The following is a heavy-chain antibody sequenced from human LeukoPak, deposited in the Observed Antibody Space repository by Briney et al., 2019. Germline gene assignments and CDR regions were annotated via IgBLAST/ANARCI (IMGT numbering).Heavy chain of an antibody. CDR3: AKDQYSILDY. Sequence: PGGSLRLSCAASGFTFDDYAMHWVRQAPGKGLEWVSLISGDGGSTHYADSVKGRFTISRDNSKNSLYLQMNSLRTEDTAFYYCAKDQYSILDYWGQGTLVTVSS. CDR1: GFTFDDYA. CDR2: ISGDGGST. V-gene: IGHV3-43*02. D-gene: IGHD5-12*01. J-gene: IGHJ4*02.